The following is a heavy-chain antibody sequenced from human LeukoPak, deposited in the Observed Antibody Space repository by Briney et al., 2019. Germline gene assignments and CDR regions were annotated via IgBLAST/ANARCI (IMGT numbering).Heavy chain of an antibody. Sequence: GRSLRLSYAASGFTFDDYAMHWVRQAPGKGLEWVSGISWNSGSIGYADSVKGRFTISRDNAKNSLYLQMNSLRAEDTALYYCARGRRDIVVVVAAHFDYWGQGTLVTVSS. V-gene: IGHV3-9*01. CDR2: ISWNSGSI. J-gene: IGHJ4*02. D-gene: IGHD2-15*01. CDR3: ARGRRDIVVVVAAHFDY. CDR1: GFTFDDYA.